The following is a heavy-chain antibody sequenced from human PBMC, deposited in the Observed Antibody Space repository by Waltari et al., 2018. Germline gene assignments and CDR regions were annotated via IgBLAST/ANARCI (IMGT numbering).Heavy chain of an antibody. Sequence: QVQLVQSGSEVKEPGASVKVSCKASGYTFTAYYMHWVRQAPGQGLEWMGRINPNIGGTNYAQTFQDRVTMTRDTSISTVYMEPSSLRSDDTAVYYCARGGGSGSRDAFDIWGQGTMVTVSS. J-gene: IGHJ3*02. CDR1: GYTFTAYY. D-gene: IGHD3-16*01. CDR3: ARGGGSGSRDAFDI. V-gene: IGHV1-2*06. CDR2: INPNIGGT.